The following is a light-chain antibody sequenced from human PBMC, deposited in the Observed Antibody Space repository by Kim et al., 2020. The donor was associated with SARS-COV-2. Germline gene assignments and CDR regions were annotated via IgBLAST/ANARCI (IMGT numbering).Light chain of an antibody. CDR1: SSNIGAGYD. J-gene: IGLJ2*01. V-gene: IGLV1-40*01. CDR3: QSYDSSRVV. Sequence: QSVLTQPPSVSGAPGQRVTISCTGSSSNIGAGYDVHWYQQLPGTAPKLLIYGNSTRPSGVPDRFSGSKSGTSASLAITGLQAEDEADYYCQSYDSSRVVFGTGTQVTVL. CDR2: GNS.